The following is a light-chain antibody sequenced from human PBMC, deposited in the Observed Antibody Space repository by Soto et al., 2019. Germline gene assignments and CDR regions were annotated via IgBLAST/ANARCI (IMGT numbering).Light chain of an antibody. V-gene: IGKV1-12*01. CDR3: QQAGSFPIT. J-gene: IGKJ3*01. Sequence: DIQMTQSPSSVSASVGDRVTITCRASQGISSWLAWYQQKPGKVPKLLIYDASTLQSGVPSKFSGSGSGTDLTLTISNLQPEDFATYYCQQAGSFPITFGPGTKVESK. CDR1: QGISSW. CDR2: DAS.